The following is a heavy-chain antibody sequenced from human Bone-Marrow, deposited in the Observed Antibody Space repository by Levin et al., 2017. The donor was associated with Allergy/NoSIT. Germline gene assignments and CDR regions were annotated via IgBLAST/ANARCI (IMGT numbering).Heavy chain of an antibody. D-gene: IGHD5-12*01. CDR3: ARGRYSGYDALFFFDY. Sequence: PSETLSHTCTVSGGSISSGSYYWSWIRQPAGKGLEWIGRTYTSGSTNYNPSLKSRVTISVDTSKNQFSLKLSSVTVADTAVYFCARGRYSGYDALFFFDYWGQGALVTVSS. J-gene: IGHJ4*02. CDR2: TYTSGST. V-gene: IGHV4-61*02. CDR1: GGSISSGSYY.